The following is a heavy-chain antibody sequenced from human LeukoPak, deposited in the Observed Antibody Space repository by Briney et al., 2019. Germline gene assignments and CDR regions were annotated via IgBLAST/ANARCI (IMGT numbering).Heavy chain of an antibody. J-gene: IGHJ4*02. CDR3: ARDLRIQLWLPHFDY. V-gene: IGHV1-2*02. CDR1: GYTFTCYY. CDR2: INPNSGGT. D-gene: IGHD5-18*01. Sequence: GASVKVSCKASGYTFTCYYMHWVRQAPGQGLEWMGWINPNSGGTNYAQKFQGRVTMTRDTSISTAYMELSRLRSDDTAVYYCARDLRIQLWLPHFDYWGQGTLVTVSS.